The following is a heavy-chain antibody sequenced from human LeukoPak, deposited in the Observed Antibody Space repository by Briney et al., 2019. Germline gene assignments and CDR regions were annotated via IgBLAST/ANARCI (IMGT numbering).Heavy chain of an antibody. J-gene: IGHJ4*02. V-gene: IGHV4-34*01. CDR3: ARLYDDYGDYGLDY. Sequence: SETLSLTCAVYGGSFSGYYWSWIRQPPGKGLEWIGEINHSGSTNYNPSLKSRVTISVDTSKNQFSLKLSSVTAADTAVYYCARLYDDYGDYGLDYWGQGTLVTVSS. CDR1: GGSFSGYY. D-gene: IGHD4-17*01. CDR2: INHSGST.